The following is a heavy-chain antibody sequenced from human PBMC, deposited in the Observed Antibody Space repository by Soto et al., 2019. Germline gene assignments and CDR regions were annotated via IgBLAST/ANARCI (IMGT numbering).Heavy chain of an antibody. CDR1: GYTFTRYY. V-gene: IGHV1-46*03. CDR3: ARVVYGDYGGGWFDP. J-gene: IGHJ5*02. Sequence: QEQLVQSGAEVKKPGASVKVSCKASGYTFTRYYMHWVRQAPGQGLEWMGIINLSGGSTSYAQKFQGRVTMTRDTSTSTVYMELSSLRSEDTAVYYCARVVYGDYGGGWFDPWGQGTLVTVSS. CDR2: INLSGGST. D-gene: IGHD4-17*01.